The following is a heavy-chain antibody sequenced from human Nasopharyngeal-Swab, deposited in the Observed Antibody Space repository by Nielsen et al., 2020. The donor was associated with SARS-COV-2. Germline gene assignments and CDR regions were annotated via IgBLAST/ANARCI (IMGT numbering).Heavy chain of an antibody. Sequence: GGSLRLSCAASGFTFSSYWMSWVRQAPGKGLEWVANIKQDGSEKYYVDSVKGRFTISRDNAKNSLYLQMNSLRAEDTAVYYCARDLGSSGWYGHTGNYFDYWGQGTLGTVSS. D-gene: IGHD6-19*01. CDR1: GFTFSSYW. J-gene: IGHJ4*02. V-gene: IGHV3-7*01. CDR3: ARDLGSSGWYGHTGNYFDY. CDR2: IKQDGSEK.